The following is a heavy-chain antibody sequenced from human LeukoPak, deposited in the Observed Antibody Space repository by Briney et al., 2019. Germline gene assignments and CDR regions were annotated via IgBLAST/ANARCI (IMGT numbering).Heavy chain of an antibody. Sequence: PAGSLRLSCAASGFTFSSYGMHWLRQAPGKGLEWVAFIRYDGSNNYYADSVKGRFTISSDNSKHTLYQQGTSMRADATAVYYGSKHRRVATISAHFDYWGQGTLVT. D-gene: IGHD5-12*01. CDR3: SKHRRVATISAHFDY. J-gene: IGHJ4*02. V-gene: IGHV3-30*02. CDR1: GFTFSSYG. CDR2: IRYDGSNN.